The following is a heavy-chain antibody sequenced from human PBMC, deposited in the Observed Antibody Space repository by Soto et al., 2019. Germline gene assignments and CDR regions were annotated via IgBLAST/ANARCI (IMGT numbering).Heavy chain of an antibody. CDR2: TYFTSQWNN. CDR1: GDSVSRSSAV. CDR3: ARSVSGTGTEFDP. J-gene: IGHJ5*02. V-gene: IGHV6-1*01. Sequence: SQTLSLTCAISGDSVSRSSAVWNWMRQSPSRGLEWLGRTYFTSQWNNYYAVSVKSRITINADTSKNQISLQLNSVTPEDTAVYYCARSVSGTGTEFDPWGQGTQVTVSS. D-gene: IGHD6-19*01.